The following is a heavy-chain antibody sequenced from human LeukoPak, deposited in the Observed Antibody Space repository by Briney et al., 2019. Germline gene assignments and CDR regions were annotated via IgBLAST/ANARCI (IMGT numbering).Heavy chain of an antibody. CDR1: GFTFSSYS. Sequence: GGSLRLSCAASGFTFSSYSMNWVRQAPGKGLEWVSSISSSSSYIYYADSVKGRFTISRDNAKNSLYLQMNSLRAEDTAVYYCARGRDYDFWSGYYLFYYYYGMDVWGQGTTVTVSS. V-gene: IGHV3-21*01. J-gene: IGHJ6*02. D-gene: IGHD3-3*01. CDR3: ARGRDYDFWSGYYLFYYYYGMDV. CDR2: ISSSSSYI.